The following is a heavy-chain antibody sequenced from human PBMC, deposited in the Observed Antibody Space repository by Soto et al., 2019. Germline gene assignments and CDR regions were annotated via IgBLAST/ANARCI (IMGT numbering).Heavy chain of an antibody. CDR2: ISYDGSNK. V-gene: IGHV3-30-3*01. CDR3: ARDRSPHSYYYGMDV. J-gene: IGHJ6*02. Sequence: QVQLVESGGGVVQPGRSLRLSCAASGFTFSSYAMHWVRQAPGKGLEWVAVISYDGSNKYYADSVKGRFTISRDNSKNTLYLQMNSLRAEDTAVYYCARDRSPHSYYYGMDVWGQGTTVTVSS. CDR1: GFTFSSYA.